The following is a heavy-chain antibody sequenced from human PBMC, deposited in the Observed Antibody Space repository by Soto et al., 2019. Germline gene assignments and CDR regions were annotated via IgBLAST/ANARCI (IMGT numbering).Heavy chain of an antibody. CDR3: VREEFCSSSDCLGSPFQH. Sequence: PGESLKISCKGSGYSFTNYWIGWVRQMPGRGLEWMGIIYPGDSDTRYSPSFQGQVTISADKSISTAYLQWSSLKASDTAMYYCVREEFCSSSDCLGSPFQHWGKGTLVTVSS. J-gene: IGHJ1*01. CDR2: IYPGDSDT. CDR1: GYSFTNYW. D-gene: IGHD2-2*01. V-gene: IGHV5-51*01.